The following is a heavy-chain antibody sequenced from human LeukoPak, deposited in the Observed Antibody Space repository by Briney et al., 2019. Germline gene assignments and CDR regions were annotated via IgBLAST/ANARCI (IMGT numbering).Heavy chain of an antibody. Sequence: SETLSLTCTVSGGPIRTYQWSWIRQPPGKGLEWIGNIHYSGSANYNPSLKSRVIISVDTSKNQFSLKLSPVTAADTAVYYCAREPDRRLATYYFDYWGQGTLVTVSS. CDR2: IHYSGSA. CDR1: GGPIRTYQ. D-gene: IGHD6-19*01. V-gene: IGHV4-59*12. J-gene: IGHJ4*02. CDR3: AREPDRRLATYYFDY.